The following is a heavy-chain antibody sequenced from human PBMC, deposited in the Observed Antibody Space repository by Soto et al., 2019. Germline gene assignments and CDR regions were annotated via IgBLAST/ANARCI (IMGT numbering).Heavy chain of an antibody. CDR2: ISYDGSNK. CDR1: GFTFSSYG. D-gene: IGHD3-3*01. V-gene: IGHV3-30*18. CDR3: AKDRGYDFWSGYYSYFDY. J-gene: IGHJ4*02. Sequence: GGSLRLSCAASGFTFSSYGMHWVRQAPGKGLEWVAVISYDGSNKYYADSVKGRFTISRDNSKNTLYLQMNSLRAEDTAVYYCAKDRGYDFWSGYYSYFDYWGQGTLVTVSS.